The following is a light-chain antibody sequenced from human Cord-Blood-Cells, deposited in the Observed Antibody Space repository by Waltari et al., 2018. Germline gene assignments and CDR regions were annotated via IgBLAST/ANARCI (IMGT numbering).Light chain of an antibody. J-gene: IGLJ3*02. V-gene: IGLV2-14*03. CDR2: DAS. CDR3: SSDTSSSTWV. CDR1: SSDVGGYNY. Sequence: QSALTQPAFVSGSPGQSITISCTGTSSDVGGYNYVFWYQQHPGKAPKLMIYDASNRPPGVSNLFSGSKSGNTSSRTISGRQTEDGADYCGSSDTSSSTWVFGGGTRLTVL.